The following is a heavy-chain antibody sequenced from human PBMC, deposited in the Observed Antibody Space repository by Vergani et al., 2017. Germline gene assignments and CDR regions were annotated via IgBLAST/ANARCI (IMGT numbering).Heavy chain of an antibody. V-gene: IGHV4-34*01. J-gene: IGHJ5*02. CDR2: INHSGST. D-gene: IGHD6-13*01. CDR1: GGSFSGYY. CDR3: ARAPIAAPTTLAGFDP. Sequence: QVQLQQWGAGLLKPSETLSLTCAVYGGSFSGYYWSWIRQPPGKGLEWIGEINHSGSTNYNPSLKSRVTISVDTSKNQFSLKLSSVTAADTAVYYCARAPIAAPTTLAGFDPWGQGTLVTVSS.